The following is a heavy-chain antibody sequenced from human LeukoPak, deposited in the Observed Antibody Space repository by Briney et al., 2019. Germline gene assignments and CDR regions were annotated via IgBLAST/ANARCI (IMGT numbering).Heavy chain of an antibody. CDR2: IVVGSGNT. D-gene: IGHD1-7*01. J-gene: IGHJ4*02. V-gene: IGHV1-58*01. CDR3: AADRYNLNYVANY. CDR1: GFTFTSSA. Sequence: SVKVSCKASGFTFTSSAVQWVRQARGQRLEWIGWIVVGSGNTNYAQKFQERVTITRDMSTSTAYMELSSLRSEDTAVYYCAADRYNLNYVANYWGQGTLVTVSS.